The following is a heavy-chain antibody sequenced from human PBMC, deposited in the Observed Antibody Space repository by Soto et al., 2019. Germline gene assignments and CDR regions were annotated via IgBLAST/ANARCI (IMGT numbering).Heavy chain of an antibody. Sequence: QLQLQESVPGLVKPSETLSLTCTVSGGSISSSSYYWGWIRQPPGKALEWIGSIYYSGSTYYNPALKSRVTISVDTSKNQFSLKLSSVTAADTAVYYCARRKITIVRGILNWFDPWGQGTLVTVSA. CDR3: ARRKITIVRGILNWFDP. V-gene: IGHV4-39*01. CDR2: IYYSGST. J-gene: IGHJ5*02. D-gene: IGHD3-10*01. CDR1: GGSISSSSYY.